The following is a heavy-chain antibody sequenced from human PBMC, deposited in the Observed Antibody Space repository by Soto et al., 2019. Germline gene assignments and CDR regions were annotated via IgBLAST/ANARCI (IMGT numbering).Heavy chain of an antibody. V-gene: IGHV1-69*12. CDR3: ARGAMCGGECYPHDY. CDR1: GGTFSSYA. CDR2: IIPIFGTA. Sequence: QVQLVQSGAEVKKPGSSVKVSCKASGGTFSSYAISWLRQAPGQGLEWMGGIIPIFGTANYAQKFQGRVTITADESTSTAYMERSSLRSEDTAVYYGARGAMCGGECYPHDYWGQGTLVTVSS. D-gene: IGHD2-21*01. J-gene: IGHJ4*02.